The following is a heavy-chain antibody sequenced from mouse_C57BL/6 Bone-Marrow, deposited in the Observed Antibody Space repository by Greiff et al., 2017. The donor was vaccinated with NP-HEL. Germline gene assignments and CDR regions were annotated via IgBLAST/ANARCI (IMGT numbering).Heavy chain of an antibody. D-gene: IGHD2-1*01. J-gene: IGHJ4*01. V-gene: IGHV1-69*01. CDR3: ARDGNYPFYYAMDY. CDR1: GYTFTSYW. Sequence: VQLQQPGTELVKPGTSVKLSCKSSGYTFTSYWMHWVKQRPGQGLEWIGEIDPSDSYTNYNQKFKGKSTLTVDKSSSTAYMQLSSLTSEDSAVYYCARDGNYPFYYAMDYWGQGTSVTVSS. CDR2: IDPSDSYT.